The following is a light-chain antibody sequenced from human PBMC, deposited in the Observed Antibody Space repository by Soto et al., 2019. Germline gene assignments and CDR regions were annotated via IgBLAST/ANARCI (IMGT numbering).Light chain of an antibody. CDR1: QSISSN. CDR3: QQYNDWPPA. J-gene: IGKJ4*01. CDR2: GAS. V-gene: IGKV3-15*01. Sequence: EIVLTQSPGTLSLSPGERATLSCRASQSISSNLVWYQQKPGQAPRLLIYGASTRATGIPARFRGSGSGTEFTLTIDSLQSEDFAVYYCQQYNDWPPAFGGGTKVDIK.